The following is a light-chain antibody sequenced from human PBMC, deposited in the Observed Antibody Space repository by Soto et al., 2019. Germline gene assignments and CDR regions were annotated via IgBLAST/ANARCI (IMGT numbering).Light chain of an antibody. CDR1: QSVRSH. CDR3: QHYNNWPLI. V-gene: IGKV3-15*01. CDR2: GAS. J-gene: IGKJ4*01. Sequence: EIVMTQSPATLSVSPGERATLSCRVSQSVRSHLAWYQQKSGQAPRLLIYGASTRATGIPARFSGSGSGTELPLTISSLQSEDFAVYYCQHYNNWPLIFGGGSKVEIK.